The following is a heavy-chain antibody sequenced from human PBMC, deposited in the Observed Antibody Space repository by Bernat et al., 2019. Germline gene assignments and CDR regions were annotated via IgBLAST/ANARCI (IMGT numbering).Heavy chain of an antibody. CDR3: AKEDGYYGSGSSLN. D-gene: IGHD3-10*01. Sequence: QVQLVESGGGVVQPGRSLRLSCSASGFTFSSYGMHWVRQAPGKGLEWVAVISYDGSNKYYADSVKGRFTISRDNSKNTLYLQMNSLRAEDTAVYYCAKEDGYYGSGSSLNWGQGTLVTVSS. CDR1: GFTFSSYG. CDR2: ISYDGSNK. J-gene: IGHJ4*02. V-gene: IGHV3-30*18.